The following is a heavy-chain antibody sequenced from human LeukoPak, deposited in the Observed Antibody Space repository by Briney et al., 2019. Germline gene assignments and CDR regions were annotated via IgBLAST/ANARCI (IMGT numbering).Heavy chain of an antibody. CDR1: GFTFSSYA. D-gene: IGHD3-22*01. Sequence: GGSLRLSCAASGFTFSSYAMHWVRQAPGKGLEWVAFIRHDGSNKYYTDSVKGRFTISRDNSKNTLYLQMNSLRAEDTAVYYCAKDIAYYYDSSGPLFDNWGQGTLVTVSS. CDR2: IRHDGSNK. CDR3: AKDIAYYYDSSGPLFDN. J-gene: IGHJ4*02. V-gene: IGHV3-30*02.